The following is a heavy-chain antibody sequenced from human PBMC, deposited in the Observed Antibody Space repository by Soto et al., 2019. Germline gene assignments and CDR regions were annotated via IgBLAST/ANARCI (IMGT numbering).Heavy chain of an antibody. CDR2: IHHSGSI. D-gene: IGHD2-21*02. J-gene: IGHJ6*02. Sequence: QVQLQQSGPGLVKPSQTLSLTCTVSGGSISRDYYHWTWIRQSPGKGLEWIGYIHHSGSILYNPSLKSRVTISVDTSKNQFSLHLRSVTAADTAVYFCAREDDGGDSLDVWGQGTTVTVSS. V-gene: IGHV4-30-4*08. CDR1: GGSISRDYYH. CDR3: AREDDGGDSLDV.